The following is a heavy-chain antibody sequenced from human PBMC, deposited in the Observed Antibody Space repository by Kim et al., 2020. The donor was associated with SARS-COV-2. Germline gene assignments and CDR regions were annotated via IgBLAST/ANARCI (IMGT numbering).Heavy chain of an antibody. Sequence: GGSLRLSCAASGLTFNHYAMHWVRQAPGQGLKWVAHISYDGSAKYYGDSVMGRFTISRDISKKTVSLQMIGLRLDDAGVYYCATGVGGIIRQTNWGQGTPVTVSA. D-gene: IGHD3-10*01. V-gene: IGHV3-30*04. CDR3: ATGVGGIIRQTN. CDR2: ISYDGSAK. J-gene: IGHJ1*01. CDR1: GLTFNHYA.